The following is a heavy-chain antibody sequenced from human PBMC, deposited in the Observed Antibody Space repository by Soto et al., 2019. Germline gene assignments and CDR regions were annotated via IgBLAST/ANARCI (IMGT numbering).Heavy chain of an antibody. CDR2: INHSGIT. D-gene: IGHD2-21*01. J-gene: IGHJ4*02. Sequence: QVQLKQWGAGLLKPSETLSLTCAVYGWSFSGFYWSWIRQPPGKGLEWIGEINHSGITNYSPSLMGRVSMSVDSCNSQFSLWLTSVTAVDTAVYYCARGSELWSLGDWGQGTLVTVSS. V-gene: IGHV4-34*02. CDR3: ARGSELWSLGD. CDR1: GWSFSGFY.